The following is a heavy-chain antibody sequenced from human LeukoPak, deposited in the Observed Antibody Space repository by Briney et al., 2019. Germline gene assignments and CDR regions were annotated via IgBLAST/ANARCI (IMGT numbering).Heavy chain of an antibody. V-gene: IGHV1-69*05. Sequence: SVKVSCKASGGTFSSYAISWVRQAPGQGLEWMGGIIPIFGTANYAQKFQGRVTITTDESTSTAYMELSSLRSEDTAVYYCARGQWELLPDAFDIWGQGTMITVSS. CDR2: IIPIFGTA. J-gene: IGHJ3*02. D-gene: IGHD1-26*01. CDR1: GGTFSSYA. CDR3: ARGQWELLPDAFDI.